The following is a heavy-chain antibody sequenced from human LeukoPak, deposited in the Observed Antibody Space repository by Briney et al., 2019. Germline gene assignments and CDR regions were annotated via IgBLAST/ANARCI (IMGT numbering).Heavy chain of an antibody. CDR1: GGSISNGSYY. D-gene: IGHD2-21*01. CDR2: MYTSGST. J-gene: IGHJ3*02. Sequence: SETRSLTCTVSGGSISNGSYYWSWIRQPAGKGLEWIGRMYTSGSTNYNPSLKSRVTISVGTSKNQFSLRLSSATAADTAVYYCARDCGGDCYGAFDIWGQGTMVTVSS. CDR3: ARDCGGDCYGAFDI. V-gene: IGHV4-61*02.